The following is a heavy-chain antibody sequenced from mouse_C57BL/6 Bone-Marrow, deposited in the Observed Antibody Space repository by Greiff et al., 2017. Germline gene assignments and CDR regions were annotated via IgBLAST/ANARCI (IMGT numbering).Heavy chain of an antibody. V-gene: IGHV10-1*01. CDR2: IRSKSNNYAT. CDR1: GFSFNTYA. CDR3: VRQATTVVEGFAY. D-gene: IGHD1-1*01. Sequence: EVQGVESGGGLVQPKGSLKLSCAASGFSFNTYAMNWVRQAPGKGLEWVARIRSKSNNYATYYADSVKDRFTISREDSESMLYLEMNNLKTEETAMYYCVRQATTVVEGFAYWGQGTLVTVSA. J-gene: IGHJ3*01.